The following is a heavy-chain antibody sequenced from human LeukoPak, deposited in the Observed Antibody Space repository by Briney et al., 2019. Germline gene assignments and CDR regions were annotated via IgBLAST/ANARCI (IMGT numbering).Heavy chain of an antibody. V-gene: IGHV3-21*01. Sequence: PGRSLRLSCAASGFTFSSYAMHWVRQAPGKGLEWVSSISSSSSYIYYADSVKGRFTISRDNAKNSLYLQMNSLRAEDTAVYYCARVGFGSVGATYYFDYWGQGTLVTVSS. CDR2: ISSSSSYI. CDR3: ARVGFGSVGATYYFDY. J-gene: IGHJ4*02. D-gene: IGHD1-26*01. CDR1: GFTFSSYA.